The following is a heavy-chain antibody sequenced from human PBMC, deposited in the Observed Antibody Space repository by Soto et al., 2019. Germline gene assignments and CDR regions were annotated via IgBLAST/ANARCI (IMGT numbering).Heavy chain of an antibody. CDR2: FYYSGTT. D-gene: IGHD5-12*01. Sequence: PSETLSLTCTVSGGSVSSVSYCWSRIRQPPGKGLEWIGYFYYSGTTKYNPSLKSRVTILEDTSKNQFSLKLNSVTAADTAVYYCAREGRMATFDYWGQGALVTVSS. CDR1: GGSVSSVSYC. V-gene: IGHV4-61*01. J-gene: IGHJ4*02. CDR3: AREGRMATFDY.